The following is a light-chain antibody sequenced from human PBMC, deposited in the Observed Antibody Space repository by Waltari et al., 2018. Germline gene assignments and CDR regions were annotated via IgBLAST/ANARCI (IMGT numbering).Light chain of an antibody. Sequence: QSALTQPASVSGSPGQSITISCTGTSSDVGGPNHVSWYQQRPGQVPKLLIYDVDKWPSGLSHRFSASKSGNTASLTISGLQAEDEADYYCNSFTSTTTWVFGGGTRVTVL. CDR2: DVD. CDR1: SSDVGGPNH. CDR3: NSFTSTTTWV. V-gene: IGLV2-14*03. J-gene: IGLJ3*02.